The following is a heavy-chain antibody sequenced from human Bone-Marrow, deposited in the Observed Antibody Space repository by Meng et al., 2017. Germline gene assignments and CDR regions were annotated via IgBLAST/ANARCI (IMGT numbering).Heavy chain of an antibody. CDR2: IYYSGST. D-gene: IGHD2-15*01. V-gene: IGHV4-31*01. CDR1: GGSIRSGGYY. CDR3: ARGRRGYCSGGSCYHSNWFDP. Sequence: QVQLQEPGPGLVKPSQTLSLTCTVSGGSIRSGGYYWSWIRQHPGKGLEWIGYIYYSGSTYYNPSLKSLVTISVDTSKNQFSLKLSSVTAADTAVYYCARGRRGYCSGGSCYHSNWFDPWGQGTLVTVSS. J-gene: IGHJ5*02.